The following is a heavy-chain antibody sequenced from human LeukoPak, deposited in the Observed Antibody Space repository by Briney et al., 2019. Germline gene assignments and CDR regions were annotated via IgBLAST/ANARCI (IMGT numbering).Heavy chain of an antibody. D-gene: IGHD6-19*01. Sequence: ASVKVSCKASGYTFTSYDINWVRQATGQGLEWMGWMNPNSGNTGYAQKFQGRVTMTRNTSISTAYMALSSLRSEDTAVYYCARKRVAGTRPYWFDPWGQGTLVTVSS. J-gene: IGHJ5*02. V-gene: IGHV1-8*01. CDR2: MNPNSGNT. CDR1: GYTFTSYD. CDR3: ARKRVAGTRPYWFDP.